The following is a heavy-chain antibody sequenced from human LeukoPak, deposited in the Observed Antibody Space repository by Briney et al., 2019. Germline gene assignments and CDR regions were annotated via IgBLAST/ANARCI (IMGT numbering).Heavy chain of an antibody. CDR2: MNPNSGNT. J-gene: IGHJ4*02. Sequence: ASVKVSCKASGYTFTSYDINWVRQATGQGLEWMGWMNPNSGNTGYAQKFQGRVTMTRNTSISTAYMELSSLRSEDTAVYYCARSRIAAAGRRDYWGQGTLVTVSS. CDR1: GYTFTSYD. CDR3: ARSRIAAAGRRDY. V-gene: IGHV1-8*01. D-gene: IGHD6-13*01.